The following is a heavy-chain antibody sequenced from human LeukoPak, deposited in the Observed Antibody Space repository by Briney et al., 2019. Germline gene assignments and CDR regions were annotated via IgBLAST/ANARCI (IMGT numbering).Heavy chain of an antibody. V-gene: IGHV4-61*02. D-gene: IGHD1-14*01. CDR2: MYSGGTT. J-gene: IGHJ4*02. Sequence: TSQTLSLTXTVSGASISGSISGGTYYWNWVRQPAGQGLEWIGRMYSGGTTINYSPSLKGRGTISVDTSKNQFSLNVTSVTAADTAVYYCARSTNRLDSWGQGTLVTVSS. CDR1: GASISGSISGGTYY. CDR3: ARSTNRLDS.